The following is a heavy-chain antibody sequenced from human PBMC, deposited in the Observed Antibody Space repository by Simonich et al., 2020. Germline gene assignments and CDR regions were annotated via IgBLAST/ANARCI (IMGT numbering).Heavy chain of an antibody. CDR2: IYYSGST. D-gene: IGHD6-13*01. CDR3: ARHAGFAFDI. Sequence: QLQLQESGPGLVKPSETLSLTCTVSGGSISSSSYYWGWIRQPPGKGLVWIGSIYYSGSTSYNPSLKSRVTISVDTSKTQFSLKLSSVTAADTAVYYCARHAGFAFDIWGQGTMVTVSS. J-gene: IGHJ3*02. V-gene: IGHV4-39*01. CDR1: GGSISSSSYY.